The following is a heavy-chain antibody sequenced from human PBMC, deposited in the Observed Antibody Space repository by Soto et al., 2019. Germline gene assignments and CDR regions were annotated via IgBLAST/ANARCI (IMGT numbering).Heavy chain of an antibody. D-gene: IGHD3-10*01. J-gene: IGHJ5*02. Sequence: QVQLQESGPGLVKPSQTLSLTCTVSGGSISSGGYYWSWIRQPPGKGLEWIGYIYYSGSTYYQPSVKRRVTKAVGTPMNESSLKLSSVCAAGTAVYDCARVVMGRGGTWFDPWGQGTLVTVSS. V-gene: IGHV4-31*03. CDR1: GGSISSGGYY. CDR2: IYYSGST. CDR3: ARVVMGRGGTWFDP.